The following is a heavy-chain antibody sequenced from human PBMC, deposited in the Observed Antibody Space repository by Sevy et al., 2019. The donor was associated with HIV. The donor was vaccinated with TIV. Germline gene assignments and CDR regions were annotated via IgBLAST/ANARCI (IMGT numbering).Heavy chain of an antibody. V-gene: IGHV1-24*01. Sequence: ASVKVSCKVPGYTLSEVSMHWVRQAPGKGLEWMGGFVPEDGEIVYAQKLQGRVTVAEDKLTDTAYLGVTNLRSEDTATYFCVIGDTPRLTGSGTRLKDQSLNYFHFWGQGTLVTVSS. J-gene: IGHJ4*02. CDR3: VIGDTPRLTGSGTRLKDQSLNYFHF. CDR2: FVPEDGEI. CDR1: GYTLSEVS. D-gene: IGHD2-2*01.